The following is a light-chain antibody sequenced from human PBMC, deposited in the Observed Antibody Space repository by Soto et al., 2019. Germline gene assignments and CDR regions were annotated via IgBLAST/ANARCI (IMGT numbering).Light chain of an antibody. V-gene: IGKV1-33*01. J-gene: IGKJ3*01. CDR3: QQYDNFPT. CDR2: DVS. Sequence: DIQMTQSPSSLSASVGDRVTITCQASQDITKFLNWYQQRPGKAPKLLMFDVSNLETGVPSRFSGSGFGTDFTFTISSLQPEDIATYYCQQYDNFPTFGPGTKVDIK. CDR1: QDITKF.